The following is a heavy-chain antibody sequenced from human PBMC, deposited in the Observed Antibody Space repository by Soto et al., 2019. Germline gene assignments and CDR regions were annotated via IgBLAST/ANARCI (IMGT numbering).Heavy chain of an antibody. Sequence: SETLSLTCTVSGGSISSYYWSWIRQPPGKGLEWIGYIYYSGSTNYNPSLKSRVTISVDTSKNQFSLKLSSVTAADTAVYYGARGPEMAIDYWGQGTLVTVSS. D-gene: IGHD5-12*01. CDR2: IYYSGST. CDR1: GGSISSYY. J-gene: IGHJ4*02. V-gene: IGHV4-59*01. CDR3: ARGPEMAIDY.